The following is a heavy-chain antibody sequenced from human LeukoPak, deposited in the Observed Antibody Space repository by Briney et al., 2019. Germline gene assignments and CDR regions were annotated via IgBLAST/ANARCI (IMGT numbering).Heavy chain of an antibody. J-gene: IGHJ4*02. Sequence: GGSLRLSCAASGFTFSSYGMSWVRQAPGKGLQWVSAISGDGKGRNYPDSVKGRFTISRDNSKNTLYLQMNSLRAEDTAVYYCAKDYFYDSSGYSYFDYWGQGTLVTVSS. CDR2: ISGDGKGR. CDR1: GFTFSSYG. CDR3: AKDYFYDSSGYSYFDY. D-gene: IGHD3-22*01. V-gene: IGHV3-23*01.